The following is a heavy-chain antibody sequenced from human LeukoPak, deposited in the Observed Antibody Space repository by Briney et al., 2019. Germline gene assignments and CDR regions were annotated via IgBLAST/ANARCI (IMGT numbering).Heavy chain of an antibody. CDR1: GFTFSSYA. J-gene: IGHJ3*02. CDR3: AKHGYNSGVYDAFDI. Sequence: GGSLRLSCAASGFTFSSYAMHWVRQAPGKGLEWVSVIRDSGDNTYYADAVKGRFTISRDNSKKTLHLQMNSLRAEDTAVYYCAKHGYNSGVYDAFDIWGQGTRVTVSS. D-gene: IGHD6-19*01. CDR2: IRDSGDNT. V-gene: IGHV3-23*01.